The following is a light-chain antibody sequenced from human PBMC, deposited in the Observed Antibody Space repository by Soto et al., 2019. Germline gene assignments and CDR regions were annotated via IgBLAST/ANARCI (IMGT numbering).Light chain of an antibody. CDR2: KAS. J-gene: IGKJ4*01. CDR1: QSTSSW. CDR3: QQYHIYSLT. V-gene: IGKV1-5*03. Sequence: DIQMTQSPSTLSASVGDRVTITCRASQSTSSWLAWYQQKPGKAPKLLIYKASSLEGGVPSRFSGSGSGTDFTLTISSLQPDDFATYYCQQYHIYSLTFGGGTKVDIK.